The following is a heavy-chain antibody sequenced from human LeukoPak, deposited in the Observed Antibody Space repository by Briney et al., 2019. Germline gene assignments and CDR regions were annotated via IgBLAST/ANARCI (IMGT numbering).Heavy chain of an antibody. Sequence: SETLSLTCAVSGGSISSGGYSWSWIRQPPGKGLEWIGYIYYSGSTYYNPFLKSRVTISVDTSKNQFSLKLSSVTAADTAVYYCARGGPEVVTATWGQGTLVTVSS. CDR2: IYYSGST. CDR3: ARGGPEVVTAT. CDR1: GGSISSGGYS. J-gene: IGHJ5*02. D-gene: IGHD2-21*02. V-gene: IGHV4-30-4*07.